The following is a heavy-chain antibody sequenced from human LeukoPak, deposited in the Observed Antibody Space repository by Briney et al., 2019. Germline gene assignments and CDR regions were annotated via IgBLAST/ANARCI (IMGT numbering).Heavy chain of an antibody. V-gene: IGHV3-23*01. D-gene: IGHD4-17*01. Sequence: GGSLRLSCAASGFTFDDYAMHWVRQAPGKGLEWVSAISGSGGSTYYADSVKGRFTISRDNSKNTLYLQMNSLRAEDTAVYYCAKGDYGDYVPIDYWGQGTLVTVSS. CDR3: AKGDYGDYVPIDY. J-gene: IGHJ4*02. CDR1: GFTFDDYA. CDR2: ISGSGGST.